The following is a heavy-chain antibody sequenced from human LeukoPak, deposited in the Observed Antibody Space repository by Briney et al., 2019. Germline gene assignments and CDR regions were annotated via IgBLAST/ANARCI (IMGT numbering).Heavy chain of an antibody. CDR3: ARVGGYCSSTSCYGWFDS. J-gene: IGHJ5*01. D-gene: IGHD2-2*03. V-gene: IGHV3-7*04. Sequence: GGSLRLSCAAAGFTFSTYWMSWVRQAPWKGLEWVANIKQDGSEKYYVDSVKGRFTISRDNAKNSLYLQMNSLRAEDTAVYYCARVGGYCSSTSCYGWFDSWGQGTLVTVSS. CDR1: GFTFSTYW. CDR2: IKQDGSEK.